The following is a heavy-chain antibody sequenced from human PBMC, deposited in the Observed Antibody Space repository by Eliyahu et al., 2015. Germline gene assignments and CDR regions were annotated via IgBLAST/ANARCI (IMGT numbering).Heavy chain of an antibody. D-gene: IGHD3-16*01. J-gene: IGHJ4*02. CDR2: MYNGGAT. V-gene: IGHV3-53*01. CDR1: DFTVSTNY. Sequence: EVQLVESGGGLIQPGGSLRLSCAASDFTVSTNYMSWVRQAPGKGLEWLSVMYNGGATYYADSVKGRFTISRDNSKNTLYLQMNSLRADDTAVYYCARDLGAHRRAFDYWGQGTLVTVSS. CDR3: ARDLGAHRRAFDY.